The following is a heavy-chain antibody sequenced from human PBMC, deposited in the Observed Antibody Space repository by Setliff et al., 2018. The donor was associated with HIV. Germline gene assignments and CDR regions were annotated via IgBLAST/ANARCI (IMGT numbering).Heavy chain of an antibody. V-gene: IGHV3-11*01. CDR3: ARGPASGDYSYYFDY. CDR2: INREASAV. D-gene: IGHD3-22*01. Sequence: GGSLRLSCAASGFRFRDSAMNWIRQAPGQGLEWVSHINREASAVWYADSVKGRFTMSRDNGRNSLYLQMNSLKTEDTAVYYCARGPASGDYSYYFDYWGQGTLVTVSS. J-gene: IGHJ4*02. CDR1: GFRFRDSA.